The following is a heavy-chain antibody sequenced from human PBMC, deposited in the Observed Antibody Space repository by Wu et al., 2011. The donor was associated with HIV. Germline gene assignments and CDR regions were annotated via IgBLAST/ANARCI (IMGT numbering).Heavy chain of an antibody. CDR1: GYTFTDYY. D-gene: IGHD3-3*02. CDR2: VNCNSGDT. Sequence: VQLVQSGAEVKKPGASVKVSCKASGYTFTDYYIHWVRQAPGQGLEWMGWVNCNSGDTDYAQKFQGRVTMTRDTSITTAYMELSSLRSDDTAVYYCARISGRGTTSDFDYWGQGTLVTVSS. V-gene: IGHV1-2*02. CDR3: ARISGRGTTSDFDY. J-gene: IGHJ4*02.